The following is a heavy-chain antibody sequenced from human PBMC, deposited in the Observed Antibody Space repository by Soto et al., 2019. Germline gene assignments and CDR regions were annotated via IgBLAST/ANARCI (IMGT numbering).Heavy chain of an antibody. D-gene: IGHD2-2*01. J-gene: IGHJ4*02. CDR3: AREDSIIIPAVSDF. CDR2: ISKSDYT. V-gene: IGHV3-21*01. CDR1: GFAFNNYG. Sequence: GGSLRLSCTVSGFAFNNYGIDWVRQAPGKGLEWVSSISKSDYTYYSDSVTGRFTISRDNAKNSVSLQMNTLRVEDTAVYYCAREDSIIIPAVSDFWGQGTLVTVSS.